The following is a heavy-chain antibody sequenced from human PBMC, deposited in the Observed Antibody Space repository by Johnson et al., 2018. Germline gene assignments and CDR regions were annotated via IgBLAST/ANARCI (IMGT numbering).Heavy chain of an antibody. CDR1: GFTFSSYG. V-gene: IGHV3-23*04. CDR3: AKVLEGAIFPTI. CDR2: ISGSGGST. Sequence: EVQLVESGGGLVQPGGSLRLSCAASGFTFSSYGMHWVRQAPGKGLEWVSAISGSGGSTYYADSVKGRFTISRDNSKNTLYLQMNSLRAEDTAVYYCAKVLEGAIFPTIWGQGTMVTVSS. J-gene: IGHJ3*02. D-gene: IGHD3-3*01.